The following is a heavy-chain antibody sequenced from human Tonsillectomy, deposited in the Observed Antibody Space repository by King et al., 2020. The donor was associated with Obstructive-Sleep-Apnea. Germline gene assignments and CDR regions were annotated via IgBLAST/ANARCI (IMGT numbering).Heavy chain of an antibody. Sequence: QLQESGPGLVKPSETLSLTCTVSGGSISSYYWSWIRQPPGKGLEWIGYIYNSETTKYNPSLKSRVTIPVDTSKNQFSLKLSSVTAADTAVYYCARHSRPTGIAGYWGQGTLVTVSS. J-gene: IGHJ4*02. CDR3: ARHSRPTGIAGY. CDR1: GGSISSYY. V-gene: IGHV4-59*08. D-gene: IGHD1-1*01. CDR2: IYNSETT.